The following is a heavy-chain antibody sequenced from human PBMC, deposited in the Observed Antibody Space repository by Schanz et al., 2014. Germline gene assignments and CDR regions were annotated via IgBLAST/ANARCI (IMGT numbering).Heavy chain of an antibody. CDR2: ISGYNGDT. CDR3: ARGPSTGAFDI. J-gene: IGHJ3*02. CDR1: GYTFTSYG. V-gene: IGHV1-18*01. Sequence: QVQLVQSGAEVKKPGVSVKVSCKASGYTFTSYGITWVRQAPGQGLEWMGWISGYNGDTTYAQKFRGRVAMTRDTSTSTVYMELSSLRSEDTAVYFCARGPSTGAFDIWGQGTMVTVAS.